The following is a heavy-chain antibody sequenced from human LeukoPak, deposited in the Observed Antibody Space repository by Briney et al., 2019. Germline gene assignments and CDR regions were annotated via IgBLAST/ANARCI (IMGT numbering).Heavy chain of an antibody. V-gene: IGHV1-18*04. Sequence: ASVKVSCKASGYTFTSYYMHWVRQAPGQGLEWVGWISAYNANTNYAQKLQGRVTMTTDTSTNTAYMELRSLRSDDTAVYYCARTPNGYYDSTGYFPYYFDYWGQGTLVTVSS. CDR2: ISAYNANT. CDR1: GYTFTSYY. CDR3: ARTPNGYYDSTGYFPYYFDY. D-gene: IGHD3-22*01. J-gene: IGHJ4*02.